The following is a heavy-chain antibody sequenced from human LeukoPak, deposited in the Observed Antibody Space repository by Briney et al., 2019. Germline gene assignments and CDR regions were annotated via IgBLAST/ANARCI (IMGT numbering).Heavy chain of an antibody. D-gene: IGHD3-22*01. Sequence: GGSLRLSCAASGFTFSSYWMSWVRQAPGKGLEWVANIKQDGSEKYYVDSVKGRFTISRDNAKNSLYLQMNSLRAEDTAVYYCARVAYYYDSSGYGAFDIWGQGAMVTVSS. CDR3: ARVAYYYDSSGYGAFDI. V-gene: IGHV3-7*04. J-gene: IGHJ3*02. CDR1: GFTFSSYW. CDR2: IKQDGSEK.